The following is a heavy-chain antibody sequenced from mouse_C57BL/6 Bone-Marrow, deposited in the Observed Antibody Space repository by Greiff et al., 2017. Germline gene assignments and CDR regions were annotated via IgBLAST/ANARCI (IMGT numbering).Heavy chain of an antibody. J-gene: IGHJ1*03. Sequence: QVQLQQSGAELVKPGASVKMSCKASGYTFTSYWITWVKQRPGQGLVWIGDIYPGSGSTNYNEKFKSKATLTVDTSSSTAYMQLSSLTSEDSAVYYCALITTVDGYFDVWGTGTTVTVAA. CDR3: ALITTVDGYFDV. V-gene: IGHV1-55*01. CDR2: IYPGSGST. D-gene: IGHD1-1*01. CDR1: GYTFTSYW.